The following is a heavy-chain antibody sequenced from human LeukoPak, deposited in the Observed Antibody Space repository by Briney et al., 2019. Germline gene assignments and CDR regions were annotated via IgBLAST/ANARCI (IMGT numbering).Heavy chain of an antibody. Sequence: PGGSLRLSCAASGFTFSSYSMNWVRQAPGKGLEWVSSISSSSSYIYYADSVKGRFTISRDNSKNTLYLQMNSLRAEDTAVYYCARDGFYYDSSGPFDYWGQGTLVTVSS. V-gene: IGHV3-21*04. CDR1: GFTFSSYS. J-gene: IGHJ4*02. CDR3: ARDGFYYDSSGPFDY. CDR2: ISSSSSYI. D-gene: IGHD3-22*01.